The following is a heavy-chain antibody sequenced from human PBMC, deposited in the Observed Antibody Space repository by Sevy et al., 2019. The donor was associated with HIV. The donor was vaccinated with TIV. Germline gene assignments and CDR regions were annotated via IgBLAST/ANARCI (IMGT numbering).Heavy chain of an antibody. J-gene: IGHJ5*02. D-gene: IGHD2-2*01. CDR1: GGSINSGDYY. Sequence: SETLSRTCTVSGGSINSGDYYWSWIRQHPEKGLEWIRYIFHTGSTYYNRSFKSRATLSVDTSKNQFSLKLSLMTAAETVGYYCSREGTKGVWFGPWGQGTLVTVSS. CDR3: SREGTKGVWFGP. CDR2: IFHTGST. V-gene: IGHV4-31*03.